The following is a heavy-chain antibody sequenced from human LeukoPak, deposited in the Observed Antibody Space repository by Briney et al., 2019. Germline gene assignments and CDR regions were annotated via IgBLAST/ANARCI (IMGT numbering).Heavy chain of an antibody. CDR3: ARETSIAAAGYPNYYYYMDV. J-gene: IGHJ6*03. V-gene: IGHV3-23*01. D-gene: IGHD6-13*01. CDR1: GFIFSSYG. Sequence: PGGSLRLSCAASGFIFSSYGMSWVRQAPGKGLEWVSAISGSGGSTYYADSVKGRFTISRDNSKNSLHLQMNSLRAEDTAVYYCARETSIAAAGYPNYYYYMDVWGKGTTVTVSS. CDR2: ISGSGGST.